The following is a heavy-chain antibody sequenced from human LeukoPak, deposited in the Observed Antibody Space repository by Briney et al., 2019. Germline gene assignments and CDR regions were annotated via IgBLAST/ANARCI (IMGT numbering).Heavy chain of an antibody. D-gene: IGHD2-2*01. Sequence: PSETLSLTCTVSGGSISSYYWSWIRQPAGKGLEWIGRIYTSGSTNYNPSLKSRVTMSVDTSKNQFSLKLSSVTAADTAVYYCARDGRGVVVPAAITDWFDPWGQGTLVTVSS. CDR3: ARDGRGVVVPAAITDWFDP. V-gene: IGHV4-4*07. CDR1: GGSISSYY. CDR2: IYTSGST. J-gene: IGHJ5*02.